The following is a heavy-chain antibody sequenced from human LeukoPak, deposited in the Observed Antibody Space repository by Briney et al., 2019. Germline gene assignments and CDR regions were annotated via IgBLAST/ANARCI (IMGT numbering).Heavy chain of an antibody. D-gene: IGHD3-22*01. CDR1: GFTFSDHY. Sequence: PGGSLRLSCAASGFTFSDHYMDWVRQAPGKGLEWVGRIRNKANSYTTEYAASVKGRFTISRDDSKSSLYLQMNSLQTEDTAVYYCAKDGSDSSRPFYYFDYWGQGTLVTVSS. V-gene: IGHV3-72*01. CDR3: AKDGSDSSRPFYYFDY. J-gene: IGHJ4*02. CDR2: IRNKANSYTT.